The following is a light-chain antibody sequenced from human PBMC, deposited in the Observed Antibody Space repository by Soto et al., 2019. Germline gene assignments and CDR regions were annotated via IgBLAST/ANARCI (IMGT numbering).Light chain of an antibody. Sequence: QSALTQPPSASGSPGQSVTISCTGTSSDVGGYNYVSWYQQHPGKAPKLMIYEVSKRPSGVPDRFSGSKSGNTASLTVSGLQAEDEAYYYRSSYAGSNALVFGGGTKLTVL. CDR1: SSDVGGYNY. J-gene: IGLJ3*02. CDR2: EVS. CDR3: SSYAGSNALV. V-gene: IGLV2-8*01.